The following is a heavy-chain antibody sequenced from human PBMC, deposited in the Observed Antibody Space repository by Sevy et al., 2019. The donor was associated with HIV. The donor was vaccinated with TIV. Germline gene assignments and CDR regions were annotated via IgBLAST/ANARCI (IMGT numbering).Heavy chain of an antibody. V-gene: IGHV4-34*01. Sequence: SETLSLTCAVYGGSFSGYYWSWIRQPPGKGLEWIGEINHSGSTNYNPSLKSRVTISVDMSKNQFSLKLSSVTAADTAVYYCARGLVIGYYYYYYGMDVWGQGTTVTVSS. J-gene: IGHJ6*02. D-gene: IGHD3-9*01. CDR1: GGSFSGYY. CDR2: INHSGST. CDR3: ARGLVIGYYYYYYGMDV.